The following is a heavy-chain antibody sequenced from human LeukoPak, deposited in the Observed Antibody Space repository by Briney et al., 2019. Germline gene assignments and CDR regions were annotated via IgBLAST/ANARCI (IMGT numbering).Heavy chain of an antibody. CDR1: GFTFSSYG. CDR2: TWYDGRNN. Sequence: PGKSLRLSCAASGFTFSSYGMHWVRQAPGKGLEWVAVTWYDGRNNYYADSVKGRFTISRDDSKTTVYLLMNSLRAEDTAVYYGAREVAPLYFHYGMDVWGEGTTVTVSS. J-gene: IGHJ6*01. V-gene: IGHV3-33*01. CDR3: AREVAPLYFHYGMDV. D-gene: IGHD2-21*01.